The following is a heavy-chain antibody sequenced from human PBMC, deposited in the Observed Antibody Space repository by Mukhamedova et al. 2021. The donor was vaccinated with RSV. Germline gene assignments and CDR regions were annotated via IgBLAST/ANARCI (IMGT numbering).Heavy chain of an antibody. CDR2: IVVGSGNT. V-gene: IGHV1-58*01. J-gene: IGHJ5*02. CDR3: AADPSPTDAFNWFDP. Sequence: QAPGQRLEWIGWIVVGSGNTNYAQKFQDRVTISRDMSTATAYMELSSLGFDDTAVYYCAADPSPTDAFNWFDPWGQGILVTVSS.